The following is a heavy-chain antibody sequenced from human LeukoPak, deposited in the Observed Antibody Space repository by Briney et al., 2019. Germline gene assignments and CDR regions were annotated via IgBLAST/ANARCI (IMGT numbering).Heavy chain of an antibody. D-gene: IGHD1-26*01. CDR2: IYTSGST. CDR3: AREGPGELRGNFDY. Sequence: SQTLSLACTVSGGSIRSGSYYWRWIRQPAGKGLEWIGRIYTSGSTNYNPSLKSRVTISVDTSKNQFSLKLSSVTAADTAVYYCAREGPGELRGNFDYWGQGTLVTVSS. V-gene: IGHV4-61*02. J-gene: IGHJ4*02. CDR1: GGSIRSGSYY.